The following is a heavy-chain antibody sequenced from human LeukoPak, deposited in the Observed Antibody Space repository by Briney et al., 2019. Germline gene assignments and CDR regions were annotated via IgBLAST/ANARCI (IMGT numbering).Heavy chain of an antibody. CDR1: GGSISSYY. V-gene: IGHV4-59*01. D-gene: IGHD4-23*01. Sequence: SETLSLTCTVSGGSISSYYWSWIRQPPGKGLEWIGYIYYSGSTNYNPSLKSRVTISVDTSKNQFSLKLSSVTAADTAVYYCARYHGGYYYYYYMDVWGKGTTVTVSS. CDR3: ARYHGGYYYYYYMDV. J-gene: IGHJ6*03. CDR2: IYYSGST.